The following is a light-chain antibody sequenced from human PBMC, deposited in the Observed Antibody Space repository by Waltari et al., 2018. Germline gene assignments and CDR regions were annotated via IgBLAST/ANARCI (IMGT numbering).Light chain of an antibody. CDR1: QSINHS. J-gene: IGKJ4*01. V-gene: IGKV1-5*03. Sequence: DIQMTQSPSTLSASVGDRVTITCRASQSINHSLAWYQQKPGKAPKLLISKASSLEKEVPSRFSGSGSGTEFTLNITNLQPDDFGTYYCQRSHDYPPTFGEGTKVEIK. CDR2: KAS. CDR3: QRSHDYPPT.